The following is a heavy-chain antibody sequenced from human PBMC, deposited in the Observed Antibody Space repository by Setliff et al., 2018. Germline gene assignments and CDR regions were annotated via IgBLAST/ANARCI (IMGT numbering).Heavy chain of an antibody. CDR2: NFYSGRT. J-gene: IGHJ4*02. V-gene: IGHV4-39*01. D-gene: IGHD3-16*01. CDR1: GASITNINYY. Sequence: SETLSLTCTVSGASITNINYYWGLIRQPPGKGLEWIGSNFYSGRTFYNPSLKSRVTISVDTSKNRFSLTLSSVTAADTAVYYCARLPNYVWGSPVDYWGQGTLVTVSS. CDR3: ARLPNYVWGSPVDY.